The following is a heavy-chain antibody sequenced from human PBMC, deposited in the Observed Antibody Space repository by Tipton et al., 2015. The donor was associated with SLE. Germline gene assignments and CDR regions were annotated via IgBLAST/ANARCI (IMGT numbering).Heavy chain of an antibody. Sequence: SLRLSCAASGFTFSSYDMHWVRQATGKGLEWVSGIGTAGDTYYAGSVKGRFTISRENAKNSLYLQMNSLRAGDTAVYYCASSLLWFGAPSYFDYWGQGTLVTVSS. CDR3: ASSLLWFGAPSYFDY. J-gene: IGHJ4*02. D-gene: IGHD3-10*01. CDR2: IGTAGDT. V-gene: IGHV3-13*01. CDR1: GFTFSSYD.